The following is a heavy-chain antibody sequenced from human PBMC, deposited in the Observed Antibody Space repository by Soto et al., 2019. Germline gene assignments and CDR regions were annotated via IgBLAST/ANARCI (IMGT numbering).Heavy chain of an antibody. V-gene: IGHV1-2*04. CDR1: GYTFTGYY. CDR2: INPNSGGT. Sequence: ASVKVSCKASGYTFTGYYMHWVRQAPGQGLEWMGWINPNSGGTNYAQKFQGWVTMTRDTSISTAYMELSRLRSDDTAVYYCARGNVLRFLEWSPALDYWGQGTLVTVPQ. J-gene: IGHJ4*02. D-gene: IGHD3-3*01. CDR3: ARGNVLRFLEWSPALDY.